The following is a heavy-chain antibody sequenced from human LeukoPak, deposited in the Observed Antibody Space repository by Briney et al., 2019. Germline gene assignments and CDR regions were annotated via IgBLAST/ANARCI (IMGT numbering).Heavy chain of an antibody. D-gene: IGHD6-13*01. J-gene: IGHJ5*02. CDR1: GGSFSGYY. V-gene: IGHV4-34*01. Sequence: PSETLSLTCAVYGGSFSGYYWSWIRQPPGKGLEWIGEINHSGSTNYNPSLKSRVTISVDTSKNQFSLKLSSVTAADTAVYYCAKEGAGYSSIPDWFDPWGQGTLVTVSS. CDR2: INHSGST. CDR3: AKEGAGYSSIPDWFDP.